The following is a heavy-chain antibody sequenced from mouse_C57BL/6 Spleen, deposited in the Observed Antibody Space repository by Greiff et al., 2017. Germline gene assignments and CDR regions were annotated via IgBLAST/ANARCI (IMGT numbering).Heavy chain of an antibody. CDR1: GFTFSSYA. V-gene: IGHV5-4*01. CDR2: ISDGGSYT. Sequence: EVQVVESGGGLVKPGGSLKLSCAVSGFTFSSYAMSWVRQTPEKRLEWVATISDGGSYTYYPDNVKGRFTISRDNAKNNLYLQMSHLKSEDTAMYYCARYYFDYWGQGTTLTVSS. J-gene: IGHJ2*01. CDR3: ARYYFDY.